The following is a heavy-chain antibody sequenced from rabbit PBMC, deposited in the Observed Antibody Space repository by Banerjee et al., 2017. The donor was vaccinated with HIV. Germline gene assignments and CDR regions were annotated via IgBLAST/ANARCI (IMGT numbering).Heavy chain of an antibody. Sequence: QEQLVESGGGLVQPEGSLTLTCKASGSDISSNAMCWVRQAPGKGLEWIACIYAGNSDYVHYASWARGRFTISKTSSTTVTLQMTSLTAADTATYFCARDLAGVVGWNFGLWGQGTLVTVS. CDR3: ARDLAGVVGWNFGL. D-gene: IGHD4-1*01. J-gene: IGHJ6*01. CDR1: GSDISSNA. CDR2: IYAGNSDYV. V-gene: IGHV1S45*01.